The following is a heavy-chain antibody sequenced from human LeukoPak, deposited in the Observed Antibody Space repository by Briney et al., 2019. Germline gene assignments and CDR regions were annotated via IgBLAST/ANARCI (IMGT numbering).Heavy chain of an antibody. Sequence: ASVKVSCKASGYTFTTYYMNWVRQAPGQGLEWMGGIIPIFGTANYAQKFQGRVTITADESTSTAYMELSSLRSEDTAVYYCASSPTVVYFYYYYYMDVWGKGTTVTVSS. CDR2: IIPIFGTA. D-gene: IGHD4-23*01. J-gene: IGHJ6*03. V-gene: IGHV1-69*13. CDR1: GYTFTTYY. CDR3: ASSPTVVYFYYYYYMDV.